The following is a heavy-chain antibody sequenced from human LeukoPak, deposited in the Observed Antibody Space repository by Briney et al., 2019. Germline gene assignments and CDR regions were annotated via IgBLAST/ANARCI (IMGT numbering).Heavy chain of an antibody. CDR1: GFTFSSYA. CDR3: VELGGGGDY. CDR2: ISSYGGTT. V-gene: IGHV3-64D*06. J-gene: IGHJ4*02. Sequence: PGGSLRLSCAASGFTFSSYAMSWLRQAPGKGLECFSAISSYGGTTYYADSVKGRFTISRDNSKNTLFLQMSSQRAEDTAVYYCVELGGGGDYWGQGILVTVSS. D-gene: IGHD2-15*01.